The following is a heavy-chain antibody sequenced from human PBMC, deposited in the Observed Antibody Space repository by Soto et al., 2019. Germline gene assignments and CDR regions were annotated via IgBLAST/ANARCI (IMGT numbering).Heavy chain of an antibody. Sequence: ETLGRACALSGGSIISSSQCWGWIRQPPGKELEWIGSIYYSGSTYYNPSLKSRVTISVDTSKNRFSRKLSSVTDADTAVYYYPSRGLRFLECLSNYGMDVWGQGTKVTVYS. CDR1: GGSIISSSQC. CDR3: PSRGLRFLECLSNYGMDV. D-gene: IGHD3-3*01. CDR2: IYYSGST. J-gene: IGHJ6*02. V-gene: IGHV4-39*01.